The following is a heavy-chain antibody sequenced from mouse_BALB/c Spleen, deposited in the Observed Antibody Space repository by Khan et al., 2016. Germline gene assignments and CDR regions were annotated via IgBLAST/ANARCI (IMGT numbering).Heavy chain of an antibody. CDR2: IYYSGII. J-gene: IGHJ2*01. Sequence: EVQLQESGPGLVKPSQTVSLTCTVTGISITTGNYSWSWIRQFPGNKLEWIGYIYYSGIITYNPSLTIRTTITRDTSKNQFYLEMTSLTAEDTDTYCWARYRDDYFDYWGQGATLTVSS. CDR3: ARYRDDYFDY. D-gene: IGHD2-14*01. V-gene: IGHV3-5*02. CDR1: GISITTGNYS.